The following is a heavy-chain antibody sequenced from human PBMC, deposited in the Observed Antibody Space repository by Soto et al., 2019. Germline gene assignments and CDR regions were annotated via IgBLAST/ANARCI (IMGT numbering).Heavy chain of an antibody. V-gene: IGHV1-18*01. CDR2: ISAYNGNT. J-gene: IGHJ6*02. CDR1: GYTFTSYG. Sequence: EASVKVSCTASGYTFTSYGSSWVRQAPGQGLEWMGWISAYNGNTNYAQKLQGRVTMTTDTSTSTAYMELRSLRSDDTAVYYCARVVVHGTTSGGMDVWGQGTTVTVSS. CDR3: ARVVVHGTTSGGMDV. D-gene: IGHD1-1*01.